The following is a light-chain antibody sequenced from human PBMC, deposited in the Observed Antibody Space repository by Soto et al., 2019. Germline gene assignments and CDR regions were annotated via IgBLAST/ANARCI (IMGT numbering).Light chain of an antibody. CDR2: NDR. V-gene: IGLV3-21*02. J-gene: IGLJ1*01. CDR3: QLWVSSSHHFYA. Sequence: SHERTQPPSVSVAPGQTARITCGGDNIGSKSVHWYQQKPGQAPVLVVYNDRDRPSGTPERFSGSNSGNTATLTISRVEAGDEADYYCQLWVSSSHHFYAFGTGTKVTVL. CDR1: NIGSKS.